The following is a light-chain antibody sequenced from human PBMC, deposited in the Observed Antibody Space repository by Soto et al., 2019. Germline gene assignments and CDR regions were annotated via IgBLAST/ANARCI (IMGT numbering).Light chain of an antibody. Sequence: EIRLTQSPSTLSLSQGERATLSCRAGQGVTTNFAWYQQKSGQSPRLLIYDVSIRATGVPARFSGTGSETDFTLTISGLQSEDSAVYFCQQYNNWPFSFGQGTNVDIK. CDR1: QGVTTN. J-gene: IGKJ1*01. CDR2: DVS. V-gene: IGKV3-15*01. CDR3: QQYNNWPFS.